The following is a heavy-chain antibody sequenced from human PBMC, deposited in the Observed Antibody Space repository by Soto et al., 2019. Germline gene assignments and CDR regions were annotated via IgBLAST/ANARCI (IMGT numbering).Heavy chain of an antibody. V-gene: IGHV4-59*01. CDR2: IYYSGSP. J-gene: IGHJ6*03. CDR1: GGSITRYY. CDR3: ARAFYPYYYMDV. Sequence: SETLSLTCTVSGGSITRYYSSWLRQPPGKGLEWIGYIYYSGSPNYNPSLKSRVTISVDTSKNQFSLKLSSVTAADTAVYYCARAFYPYYYMDVWGKGTTVTVSS.